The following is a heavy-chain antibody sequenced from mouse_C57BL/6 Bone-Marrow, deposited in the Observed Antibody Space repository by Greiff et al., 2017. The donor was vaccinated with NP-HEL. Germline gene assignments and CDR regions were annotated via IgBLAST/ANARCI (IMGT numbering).Heavy chain of an antibody. CDR3: ATMVGYYYAMDY. V-gene: IGHV3-6*01. CDR2: ISYDGSN. Sequence: EVKLVESGPGLVKPSQSLSLTCSVTGYSITSGYYWNWIRQFPGNKLEWMGYISYDGSNNYNPSLKNRISITRDTSKNQFFLKLNSVTTEDTATYYCATMVGYYYAMDYWGQGTSVTVSS. J-gene: IGHJ4*01. D-gene: IGHD2-1*01. CDR1: GYSITSGYY.